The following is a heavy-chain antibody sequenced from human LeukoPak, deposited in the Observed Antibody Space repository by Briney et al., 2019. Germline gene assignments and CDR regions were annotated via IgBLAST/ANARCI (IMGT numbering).Heavy chain of an antibody. CDR3: ARDRGYCSSGSCYLLDS. J-gene: IGHJ4*02. Sequence: PGGSLRLSCAASGFTLSSYWMHWVRQAPGKGLVWVSLIRTDGGNTTYADSVKGRFTISRDNAKNTVYLQMNSLRAEDTAVYYCARDRGYCSSGSCYLLDSWGQGALVTVSS. CDR1: GFTLSSYW. CDR2: IRTDGGNT. D-gene: IGHD2-15*01. V-gene: IGHV3-74*01.